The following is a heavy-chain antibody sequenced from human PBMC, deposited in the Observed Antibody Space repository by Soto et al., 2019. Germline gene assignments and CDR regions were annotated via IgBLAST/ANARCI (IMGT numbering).Heavy chain of an antibody. V-gene: IGHV3-23*01. CDR2: ISGSGGTT. J-gene: IGHJ2*01. D-gene: IGHD1-26*01. CDR1: EFTCRNYA. CDR3: ARYSGSYFLASCYFDL. Sequence: EVQLLESGGGLVQPGGSLRLSCVASEFTCRNYAMIWVRQAPGKGLEWVSTISGSGGTTYYADSVKGRLTISRDNSKNTLFLQLNSLRAEDTAVYYCARYSGSYFLASCYFDLWGRGTLVTVSS.